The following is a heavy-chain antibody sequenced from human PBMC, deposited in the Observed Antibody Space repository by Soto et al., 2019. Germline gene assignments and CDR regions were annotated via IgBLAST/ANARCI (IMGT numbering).Heavy chain of an antibody. V-gene: IGHV4-34*01. CDR1: GGSFSGYY. CDR2: INHSGST. Sequence: SETLSLTCAVYGGSFSGYYWTWIRQPPGTGLEWIGEINHSGSTNYNPSLKSRVTISVDTSKNEFSLRLSSVTAADTAVYYCARLNGYCVSTNCHGYYGMHVWGQGTTVTV. D-gene: IGHD2-2*03. J-gene: IGHJ6*02. CDR3: ARLNGYCVSTNCHGYYGMHV.